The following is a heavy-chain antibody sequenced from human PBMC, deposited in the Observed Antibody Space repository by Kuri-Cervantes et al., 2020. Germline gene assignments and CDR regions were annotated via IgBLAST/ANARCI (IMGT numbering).Heavy chain of an antibody. CDR1: GYTFTGYY. Sequence: ASVKVSCKASGYTFTGYYMHWVRQVPGQGLEWIGWINPNSGGTNYAQKFQGRVTMTRDTSISTAYMELSRLRSDDTAVYYCATPYCSSTSCPYNWFDPWGQGTLVTVSS. CDR2: INPNSGGT. D-gene: IGHD2-2*01. J-gene: IGHJ5*02. V-gene: IGHV1-2*02. CDR3: ATPYCSSTSCPYNWFDP.